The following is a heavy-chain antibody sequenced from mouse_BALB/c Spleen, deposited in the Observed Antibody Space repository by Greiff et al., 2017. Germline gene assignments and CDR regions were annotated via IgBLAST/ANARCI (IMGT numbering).Heavy chain of an antibody. CDR3: ARRGDGYYGNYYAMDY. D-gene: IGHD2-3*01. CDR2: ISSGSSTI. Sequence: EVKVVESGGGLVQPGGSRKLSCAASGFTFSSFGMHWVRQAPEKGLEWVAYISSGSSTIYYADTVKGRFTISRDNPKNTLFLQMTSLRSEDTAMYYCARRGDGYYGNYYAMDYWGQGTSVTVSS. CDR1: GFTFSSFG. J-gene: IGHJ4*01. V-gene: IGHV5-17*02.